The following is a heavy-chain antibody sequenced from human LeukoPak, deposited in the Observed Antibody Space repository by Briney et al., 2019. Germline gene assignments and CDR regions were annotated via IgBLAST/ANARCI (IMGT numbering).Heavy chain of an antibody. CDR1: GYTFTDYY. D-gene: IGHD6-13*01. Sequence: GASVKVSCKASGYTFTDYYMHWVRQAPGQGLEWMGWINPNSGGTNYAQNFQGRVTLTRDTSITTVYMELSRLRSDDTAVYYCATPRLIGTALDGFDFWGQGTMVTVSA. J-gene: IGHJ3*01. CDR2: INPNSGGT. V-gene: IGHV1-2*02. CDR3: ATPRLIGTALDGFDF.